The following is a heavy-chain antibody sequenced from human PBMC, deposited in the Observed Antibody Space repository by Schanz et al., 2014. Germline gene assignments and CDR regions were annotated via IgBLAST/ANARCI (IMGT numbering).Heavy chain of an antibody. CDR1: GFAFSSYG. J-gene: IGHJ4*02. D-gene: IGHD4-17*01. CDR2: MSYDGRIK. V-gene: IGHV3-33*08. Sequence: QLVGSGGGLIQPGGSLRLSCTASGFAFSSYGMHWVRQAPGKGLEWVAAMSYDGRIKYYADSVRGRFTISRDRFQNTLYLRMSSLRAEDTAVYYCARPRCDYGEVDYWGQGTLVTVSS. CDR3: ARPRCDYGEVDY.